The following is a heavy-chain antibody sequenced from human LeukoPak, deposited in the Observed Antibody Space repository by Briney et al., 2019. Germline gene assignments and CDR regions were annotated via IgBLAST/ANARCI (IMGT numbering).Heavy chain of an antibody. Sequence: ASVKVSCKASGYTFTSYGISWVRQAHGQGLEWMGWISAYNGNTNYAQKLQGRVTMTTDTSTSTAYMELRSLRSDDTAVYYCARDWPGAVASMVDYFDYWGQGTLVTVSS. CDR1: GYTFTSYG. CDR3: ARDWPGAVASMVDYFDY. V-gene: IGHV1-18*01. CDR2: ISAYNGNT. D-gene: IGHD6-19*01. J-gene: IGHJ4*02.